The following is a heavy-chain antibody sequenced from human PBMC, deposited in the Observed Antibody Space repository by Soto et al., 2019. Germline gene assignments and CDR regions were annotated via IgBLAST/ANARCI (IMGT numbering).Heavy chain of an antibody. CDR3: ARPYYDFWSGSESYGMDV. J-gene: IGHJ6*02. CDR1: GYSFTSYW. Sequence: PGESLKISCKGSGYSFTSYWIGWVRQMPGKGLEWMGIIYPGDSDTRYSPSFQGQVTISADKSISTAYLQWSSLKASDTAMYYCARPYYDFWSGSESYGMDVWGQGTTVTVSS. V-gene: IGHV5-51*01. D-gene: IGHD3-3*01. CDR2: IYPGDSDT.